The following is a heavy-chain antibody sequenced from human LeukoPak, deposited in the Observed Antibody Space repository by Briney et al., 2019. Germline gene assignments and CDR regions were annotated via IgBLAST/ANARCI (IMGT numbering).Heavy chain of an antibody. J-gene: IGHJ5*02. CDR2: ISGSGGSK. D-gene: IGHD2-2*01. V-gene: IGHV3-23*01. CDR3: EKGANFVVVPAAVNWFDP. CDR1: GFTFSSYA. Sequence: PGGSLRLPCAASGFTFSSYAMRCVREAPGKGLEWVSTISGSGGSKYYADSVRGRFTISRDNSKSTLYLQMNSLRAEDTAVYYCEKGANFVVVPAAVNWFDPWGQGTMVTVSS.